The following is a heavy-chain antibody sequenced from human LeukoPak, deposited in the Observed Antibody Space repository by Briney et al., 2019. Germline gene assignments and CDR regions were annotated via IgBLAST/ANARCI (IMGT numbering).Heavy chain of an antibody. CDR3: ARHGQWLGTFDY. D-gene: IGHD6-19*01. Sequence: SETLSLTCTVSGGSISSSSYYWGWIRQPPGKGLEWIGSIYYSGSTYYNPSLKSRVTISVDTFKNQFSLKLSSVTAADTAVYYCARHGQWLGTFDYWGQGTLVTVSS. V-gene: IGHV4-39*01. CDR2: IYYSGST. CDR1: GGSISSSSYY. J-gene: IGHJ4*02.